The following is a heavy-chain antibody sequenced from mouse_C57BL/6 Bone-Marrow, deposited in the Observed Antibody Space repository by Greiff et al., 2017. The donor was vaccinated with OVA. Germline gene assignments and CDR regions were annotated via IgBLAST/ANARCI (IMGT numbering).Heavy chain of an antibody. Sequence: VQLQQPGAELVKPGASVKLSCKASGYTFTSYWMQWVKQRPGQGLEWIGEIDPSDSYTNYNQKFKGKATLTVDTSSSTAYMQLSSLTSEDSAVYYCARGGYYGSSPLDYGGQGTTLTVSS. D-gene: IGHD1-1*01. CDR3: ARGGYYGSSPLDY. CDR1: GYTFTSYW. J-gene: IGHJ2*01. V-gene: IGHV1-50*01. CDR2: IDPSDSYT.